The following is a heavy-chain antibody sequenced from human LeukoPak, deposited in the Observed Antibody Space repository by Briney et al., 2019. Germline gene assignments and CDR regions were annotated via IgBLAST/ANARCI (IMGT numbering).Heavy chain of an antibody. CDR3: ARLGALIHYDSSGYYNY. CDR1: GGSFSGYY. V-gene: IGHV4-34*01. CDR2: INHSGST. D-gene: IGHD3-22*01. J-gene: IGHJ4*02. Sequence: SETLSLTCAIYGGSFSGYYWSWIRQPPGKGLEWIGEINHSGSTNYNPSLKSRVTISVDTSKNQFSLKLSSVTAADTAVYYCARLGALIHYDSSGYYNYWGQGTLVTVSS.